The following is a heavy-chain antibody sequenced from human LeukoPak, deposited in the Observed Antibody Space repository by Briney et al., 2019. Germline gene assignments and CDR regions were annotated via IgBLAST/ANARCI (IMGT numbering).Heavy chain of an antibody. Sequence: SVKVSCKASGFTFTSSAVQWVRQARGQRLEWIGWIVVGSGNTNYAQKLQERVTITRDMSTSTAYMELSSLRSEDTAVYYCAADLEAYSGSYDYWGQGTLVTVSS. D-gene: IGHD1-26*01. V-gene: IGHV1-58*01. CDR2: IVVGSGNT. CDR1: GFTFTSSA. CDR3: AADLEAYSGSYDY. J-gene: IGHJ4*02.